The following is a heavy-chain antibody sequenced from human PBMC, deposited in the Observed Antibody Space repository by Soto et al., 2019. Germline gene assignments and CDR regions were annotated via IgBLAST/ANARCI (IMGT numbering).Heavy chain of an antibody. CDR1: GFTFSIYA. V-gene: IGHV3-23*01. CDR2: IGGGGGGT. Sequence: GGSLRLSCAASGFTFSIYAMSWVRQAPGKGLEWVSTIGGGGGGTSYADFVRGRFTISRDNSKNTLYLQMNSRRAEDTAVYYCAKDAPGSGWLSDYWDLGTLVTVSS. J-gene: IGHJ4*02. D-gene: IGHD3-22*01. CDR3: AKDAPGSGWLSDY.